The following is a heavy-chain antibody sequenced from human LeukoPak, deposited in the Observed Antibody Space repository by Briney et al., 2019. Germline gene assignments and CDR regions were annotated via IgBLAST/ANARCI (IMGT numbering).Heavy chain of an antibody. Sequence: SETLSLTCAVYGGSFSGYYWSWIRQPPGKGLEWIGEINHSGSTNYNPSLKSRVTISVDTSKNQFSLKLSSVTAADTAVYYCARGPTIFGVVIRDRSGMDVWGQGTTVTVSS. D-gene: IGHD3-3*01. CDR2: INHSGST. CDR3: ARGPTIFGVVIRDRSGMDV. J-gene: IGHJ6*02. CDR1: GGSFSGYY. V-gene: IGHV4-34*01.